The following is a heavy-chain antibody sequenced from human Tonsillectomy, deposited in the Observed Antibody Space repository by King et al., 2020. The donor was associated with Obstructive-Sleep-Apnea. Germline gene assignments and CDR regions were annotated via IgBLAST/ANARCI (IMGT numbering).Heavy chain of an antibody. CDR3: ARDAANDWGFVDY. V-gene: IGHV4-59*01. CDR1: GGSISSYY. D-gene: IGHD3-9*01. CDR2: IYYSGST. J-gene: IGHJ4*02. Sequence: VQLVESGPGLVKPSETLSLTCTVSGGSISSYYWSWIRQPPGKGLEWIGYIYYSGSTNYNPSLKSRVTISVDTSKNQFSLKLSSVTAADTAVYYCARDAANDWGFVDYWGQGTLVTVAS.